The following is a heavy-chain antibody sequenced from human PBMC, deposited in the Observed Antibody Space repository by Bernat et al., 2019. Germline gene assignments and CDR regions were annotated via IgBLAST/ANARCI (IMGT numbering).Heavy chain of an antibody. CDR1: GYTFTSYG. CDR2: ISAYNGNT. CDR3: VAHVGYCSSTSCYRGYNWFDP. J-gene: IGHJ5*02. V-gene: IGHV1-18*01. Sequence: QVQLVQSGAEVKKPGASVKVSCKASGYTFTSYGISWVRQAPGQGLEWMGWISAYNGNTNYAQKLQGRVTMTTDTSTSTAYMELRSLRSDDTAVYYCVAHVGYCSSTSCYRGYNWFDPWGQGTLVTVSS. D-gene: IGHD2-2*02.